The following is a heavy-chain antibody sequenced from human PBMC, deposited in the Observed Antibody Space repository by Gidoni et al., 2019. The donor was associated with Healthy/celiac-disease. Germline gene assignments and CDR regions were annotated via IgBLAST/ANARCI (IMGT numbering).Heavy chain of an antibody. CDR2: ISNYGSNK. CDR1: GFIFSRCA. Sequence: QVQLVESGGGVVQPGRSLRLACAASGFIFSRCAIHWGRQAPGKGLGWVSVISNYGSNKYYADSMNGRFTISRDNSKNTLYLQMNSLRTEDTAVYYCARKGYSSGRYDAFDFWGQGTMVAVSS. D-gene: IGHD6-19*01. J-gene: IGHJ3*01. CDR3: ARKGYSSGRYDAFDF. V-gene: IGHV3-30-3*01.